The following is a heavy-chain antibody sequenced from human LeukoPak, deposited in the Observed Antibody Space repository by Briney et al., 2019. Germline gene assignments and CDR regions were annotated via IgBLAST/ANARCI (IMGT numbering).Heavy chain of an antibody. Sequence: ASVKVSCKVSGYTLTELSMHWVRQAPGKGLEWMGGFDPEDGETIYAQKFQGRVTMTEDTSTDTAYMKLSSLRSEDTAVYYCATRGVRGVIERGAEEGGPNWFDPWGQGTLVTVSS. V-gene: IGHV1-24*01. CDR1: GYTLTELS. CDR2: FDPEDGET. CDR3: ATRGVRGVIERGAEEGGPNWFDP. J-gene: IGHJ5*02. D-gene: IGHD3-10*01.